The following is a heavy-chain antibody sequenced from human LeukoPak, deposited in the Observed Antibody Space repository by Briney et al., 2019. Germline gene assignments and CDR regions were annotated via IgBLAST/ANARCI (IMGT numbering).Heavy chain of an antibody. J-gene: IGHJ2*01. CDR2: MYLSGTT. V-gene: IGHV4-4*02. CDR3: AREVLGVDSDWYFDL. CDR1: GDSINSLDL. Sequence: PSETLSLTCTVSGDSINSLDLWSWARQPPGKGLEWIGEMYLSGTTHSNPSVKSRVTISIDKSKNQFFLNLSSVTAADTAVYYCAREVLGVDSDWYFDLWGRGTLVTVSS. D-gene: IGHD2-8*02.